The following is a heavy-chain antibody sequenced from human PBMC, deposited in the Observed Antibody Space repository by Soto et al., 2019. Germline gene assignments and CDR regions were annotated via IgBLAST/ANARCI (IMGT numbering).Heavy chain of an antibody. Sequence: SQNLSLTCAISGDSVSTNSAAWNWIRQSPWRGFEWRGRTHYKTKWYIAYAISVKSQIPINPDTSKSHFSLQLNSGTPEDTAVYNCEIEPDTVMVEYWGQGSLFPVSS. CDR3: EIEPDTVMVEY. CDR2: THYKTKWYI. V-gene: IGHV6-1*01. J-gene: IGHJ4*02. D-gene: IGHD5-18*01. CDR1: GDSVSTNSAA.